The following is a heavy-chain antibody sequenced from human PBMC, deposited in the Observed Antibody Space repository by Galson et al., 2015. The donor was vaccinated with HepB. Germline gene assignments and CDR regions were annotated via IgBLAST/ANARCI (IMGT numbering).Heavy chain of an antibody. V-gene: IGHV1-69*13. CDR3: ARVSGGAAAGTHYYYYGMDV. Sequence: SVKVSCKASGGTFSSYAISWVRQAPRQGLEWMGGIIPIFGTANYAQKFQGRVTITADESTSTAYMELSSLRSEDTAVYYCARVSGGAAAGTHYYYYGMDVWGQGTTVTVSS. CDR1: GGTFSSYA. J-gene: IGHJ6*02. D-gene: IGHD6-13*01. CDR2: IIPIFGTA.